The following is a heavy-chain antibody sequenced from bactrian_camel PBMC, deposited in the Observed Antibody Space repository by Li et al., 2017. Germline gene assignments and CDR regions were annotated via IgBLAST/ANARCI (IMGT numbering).Heavy chain of an antibody. CDR2: IYNGDNSA. D-gene: IGHD4*01. CDR3: SAERFRPSDCGDALLDVNFGY. J-gene: IGHJ6*01. CDR1: GYTFSSYC. V-gene: IGHV3S40*01. Sequence: VQLVESGGGSVQAGGSLRHSCSASGYTFSSYCMGWFRQAPAKEREGVAIIYNGDNSAIYTDSAKGRFTISQDSAKSTVSLQMNGLNPDDTAMYYCSAERFRPSDCGDALLDVNFGYRGKGTQVTVS.